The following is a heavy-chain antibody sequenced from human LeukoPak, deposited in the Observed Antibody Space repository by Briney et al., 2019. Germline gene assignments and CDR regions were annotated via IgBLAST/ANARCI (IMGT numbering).Heavy chain of an antibody. CDR3: ARGDCSSTSCSSTPKNWFDP. D-gene: IGHD2-2*01. CDR2: ISDSGGTT. Sequence: GGSLRLSCAASGFTFSNYAMSWVRQAPGKGLEWVSAISDSGGTTYYADSVKGRFTISRDNSMNTLYLQMNSLRAEDTAVFYCARGDCSSTSCSSTPKNWFDPWGQGTLVSVSS. CDR1: GFTFSNYA. V-gene: IGHV3-23*01. J-gene: IGHJ5*02.